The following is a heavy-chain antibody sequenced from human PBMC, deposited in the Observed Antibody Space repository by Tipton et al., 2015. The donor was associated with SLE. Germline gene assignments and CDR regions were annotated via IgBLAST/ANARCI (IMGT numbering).Heavy chain of an antibody. CDR2: IRYDGSNK. V-gene: IGHV3-30*02. D-gene: IGHD6-19*01. CDR1: GFTFSSYG. CDR3: ATAYSVAAYYFDY. Sequence: SLRLSCAASGFTFSSYGMHWVRQAPGKGLEWVAFIRYDGSNKYYADSVKGRFTISRDNSKNTLYLQMNSLRAEDTAVYYCATAYSVAAYYFDYWGQGTLVTVSS. J-gene: IGHJ4*02.